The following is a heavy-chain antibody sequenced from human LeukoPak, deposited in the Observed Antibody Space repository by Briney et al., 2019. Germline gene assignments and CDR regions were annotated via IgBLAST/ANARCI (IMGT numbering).Heavy chain of an antibody. CDR2: ISAYNGNT. Sequence: ASVKVSCKASGYTFTSYGISWVRQAPGQGLEWMGWISAYNGNTNYAQKLQGRVTMTTDTSTSTAYMELRSLRSDDTAVYYCARDPKWELLGQTDAFDIWGQGTMVTVSS. V-gene: IGHV1-18*01. CDR3: ARDPKWELLGQTDAFDI. CDR1: GYTFTSYG. J-gene: IGHJ3*02. D-gene: IGHD1-26*01.